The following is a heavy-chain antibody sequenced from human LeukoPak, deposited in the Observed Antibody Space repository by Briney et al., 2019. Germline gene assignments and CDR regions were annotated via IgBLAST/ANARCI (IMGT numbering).Heavy chain of an antibody. CDR1: GFTFSSYA. Sequence: GGSLRLSCAASGFTFSSYAMHWVRQAPGKGLEWVAVISYDGSNKYYADSVKGRFTISRDNSKNTLYLQMNSLRAEDTAVYYCARDHGKEQQRYGVVVEDYYYGMDVWGQGTTVTVSS. CDR3: ARDHGKEQQRYGVVVEDYYYGMDV. V-gene: IGHV3-30-3*01. CDR2: ISYDGSNK. D-gene: IGHD2-21*01. J-gene: IGHJ6*02.